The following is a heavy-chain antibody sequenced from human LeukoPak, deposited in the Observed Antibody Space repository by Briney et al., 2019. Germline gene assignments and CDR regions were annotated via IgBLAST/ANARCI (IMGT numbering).Heavy chain of an antibody. D-gene: IGHD4-17*01. CDR2: IYYSGST. J-gene: IGHJ4*02. Sequence: SETLSLTCTVSGGSISSSSHYGGWLRQPPGTGLEWIGTIYYSGSTYYNPSLKSRVTTSVDTSKNEFSLNLSSVTAADTAVYYCARAGTNLGDYDYWGQGTLVTVSS. CDR1: GGSISSSSHY. CDR3: ARAGTNLGDYDY. V-gene: IGHV4-39*07.